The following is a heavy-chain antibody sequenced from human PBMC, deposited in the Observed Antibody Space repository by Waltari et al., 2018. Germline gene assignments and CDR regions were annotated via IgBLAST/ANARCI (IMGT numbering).Heavy chain of an antibody. J-gene: IGHJ3*02. CDR2: IYHSGST. Sequence: QVQLQESGPGLVKPSGTLSLTCAVSGGSISRSNWWSWVRQPPGKGLEWIGEIYHSGSTNYNPSLKSRVTISVDKSKNQFSLKLSSVTAADTAVYYCARDNPNYYEKVHLHAFDIWGQGTMVTVSS. V-gene: IGHV4-4*02. D-gene: IGHD3-22*01. CDR1: GGSISRSNW. CDR3: ARDNPNYYEKVHLHAFDI.